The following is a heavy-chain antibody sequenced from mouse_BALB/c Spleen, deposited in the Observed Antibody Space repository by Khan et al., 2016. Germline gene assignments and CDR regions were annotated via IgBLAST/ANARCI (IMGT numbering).Heavy chain of an antibody. CDR3: TRSPTATRYCDV. J-gene: IGHJ1*01. CDR1: GYSITSDYA. D-gene: IGHD1-2*01. V-gene: IGHV3-2*02. Sequence: EVQLQESGPGLVKPSQSLSLTCTVTGYSITSDYAWNWIRQFPGNKLEWMGYIRYSGSTTHNPSLKSPISLNQDTSKNQFFLQLYFVTPEDTATYYCTRSPTATRYCDVWGAGTTVTVSS. CDR2: IRYSGST.